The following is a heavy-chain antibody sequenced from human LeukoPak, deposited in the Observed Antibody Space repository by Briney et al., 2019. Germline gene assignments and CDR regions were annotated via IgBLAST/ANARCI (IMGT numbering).Heavy chain of an antibody. CDR3: AREYYDFWSGHTPNFDY. V-gene: IGHV4-38-2*02. J-gene: IGHJ4*02. CDR2: IYHSGST. Sequence: SETLPLTCTVSGYSISSGYYWGWIRPPPGKGLEWTGSIYHSGSTYYNPSLKSRVTISVDTSKNPLSLKLSSVTAADTAVYYCAREYYDFWSGHTPNFDYWGQGTLVTVSS. D-gene: IGHD3-3*01. CDR1: GYSISSGYY.